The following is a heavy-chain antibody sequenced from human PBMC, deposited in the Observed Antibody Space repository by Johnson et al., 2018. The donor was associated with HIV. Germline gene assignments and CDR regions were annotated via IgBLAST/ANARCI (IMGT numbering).Heavy chain of an antibody. CDR3: ARDPSVSTCDAFDI. V-gene: IGHV3-20*04. J-gene: IGHJ3*02. CDR2: INWNGGST. Sequence: VLLVESGGGVIRPGGSLRLSCAASGFTFDDYGMSWVRQAPGKGLEWVSGINWNGGSTGYADSVKGRFTLSRDNAKNSLYLQMNSLRAEDTAVYYCARDPSVSTCDAFDIWGQGTMVTVSS. CDR1: GFTFDDYG. D-gene: IGHD6-13*01.